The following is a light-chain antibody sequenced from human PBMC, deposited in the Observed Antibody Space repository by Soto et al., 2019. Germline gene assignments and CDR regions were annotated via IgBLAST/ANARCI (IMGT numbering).Light chain of an antibody. V-gene: IGKV3-15*01. CDR2: GAS. Sequence: EIVMTQSPATLSVSPGERATLSCRASQSVSSNLAWYQQKPGQAPRLLIYGASTRATGIPARFSGRGSGTEFTLTISRLQSEDFAVYYCQQYNKWPPWTFGQGTKVEIK. J-gene: IGKJ1*01. CDR1: QSVSSN. CDR3: QQYNKWPPWT.